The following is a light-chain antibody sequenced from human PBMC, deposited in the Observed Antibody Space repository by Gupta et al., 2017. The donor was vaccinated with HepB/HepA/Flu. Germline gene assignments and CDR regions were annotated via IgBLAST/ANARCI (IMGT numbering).Light chain of an antibody. CDR1: QSVLYSSNNKSY. V-gene: IGKV4-1*01. CDR2: WAS. CDR3: QQEDSTFWT. J-gene: IGKJ1*01. Sequence: DIVMTQSPDSLALSLGERATINCKSSQSVLYSSNNKSYLAWYQQKPGQPPKLIISWASTREYGVPDRFSGSGAGTDFTLTISSLQADDVAVYYCQQEDSTFWTVGQGTKVEIK.